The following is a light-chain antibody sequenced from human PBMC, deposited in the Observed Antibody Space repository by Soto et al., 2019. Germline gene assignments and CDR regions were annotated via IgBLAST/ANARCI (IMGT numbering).Light chain of an antibody. CDR1: QDISSW. CDR3: QQAYSFPFT. CDR2: AAS. V-gene: IGKV1-12*01. Sequence: DIQMTQSPSSVSASVGDRVTITCRASQDISSWVAWFQQKPGKAPKLLVFAASSLPRGVPSRFSGSESGADFTLTISSLQPEDFATYYCQQAYSFPFTFGPGTKVD. J-gene: IGKJ3*01.